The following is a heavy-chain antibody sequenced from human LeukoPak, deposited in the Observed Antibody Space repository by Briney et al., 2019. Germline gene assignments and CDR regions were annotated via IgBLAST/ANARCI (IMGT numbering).Heavy chain of an antibody. CDR3: ARVNTIFGVDIVSLGAEFEF. J-gene: IGHJ4*02. V-gene: IGHV3-30*03. CDR1: GFTFSTYA. CDR2: ISYDGTTK. D-gene: IGHD3-3*02. Sequence: PGGSLRLSCGASGFTFSTYAMHWVRQAPGKGLECVSVISYDGTTKDYADSVKGRFTISRDNSNDTLYLQMNSPRPEDTALYYCARVNTIFGVDIVSLGAEFEFWGQGTLVTVSS.